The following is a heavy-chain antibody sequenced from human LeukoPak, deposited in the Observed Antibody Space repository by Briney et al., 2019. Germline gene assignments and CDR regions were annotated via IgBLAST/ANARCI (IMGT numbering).Heavy chain of an antibody. J-gene: IGHJ5*02. CDR2: IYHSGST. D-gene: IGHD6-13*01. CDR1: GGSISSYY. V-gene: IGHV4-38-2*02. Sequence: SETLSLTCTVSGGSISSYYWGWIRQPPGKGLEWIGSIYHSGSTYYNPSLKSRVTISVDTSKNQFSLKLSSVTAADTAVYYCARGLAAAANWFDPWGQGTLVTVSS. CDR3: ARGLAAAANWFDP.